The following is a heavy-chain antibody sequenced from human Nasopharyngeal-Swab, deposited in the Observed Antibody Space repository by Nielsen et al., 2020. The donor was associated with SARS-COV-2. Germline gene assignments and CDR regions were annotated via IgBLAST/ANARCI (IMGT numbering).Heavy chain of an antibody. CDR3: ARDGYYDYVWGSSTSYFDY. D-gene: IGHD3-16*01. V-gene: IGHV1-3*01. Sequence: WVRQAPGQRLEWMGWINAGNGNTKYSQKFQGRDTITRDTSASTAYMDLSSLRSEDTAVYYCARDGYYDYVWGSSTSYFDYWGQGTLVTVPS. CDR2: INAGNGNT. J-gene: IGHJ4*02.